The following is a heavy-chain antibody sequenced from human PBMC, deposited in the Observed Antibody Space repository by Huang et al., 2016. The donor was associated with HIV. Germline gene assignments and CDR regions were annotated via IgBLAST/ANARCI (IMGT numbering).Heavy chain of an antibody. Sequence: QVQLVQSGAEVKKPGASVKISCKASGYTFTPYHMHWVRQAPGQGLEWMGMFNPRGASTRYAQTFQGRVTMTSDTSTSTVYMELSSLTPEDTAVYYCARALLLFGLGSPLDFWGQGALVTVSS. CDR3: ARALLLFGLGSPLDF. CDR1: GYTFTPYH. CDR2: FNPRGAST. D-gene: IGHD3-10*01. V-gene: IGHV1-46*01. J-gene: IGHJ4*02.